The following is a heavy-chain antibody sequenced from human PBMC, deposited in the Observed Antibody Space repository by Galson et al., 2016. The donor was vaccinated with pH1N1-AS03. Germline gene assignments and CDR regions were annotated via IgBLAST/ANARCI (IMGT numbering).Heavy chain of an antibody. D-gene: IGHD5-24*01. J-gene: IGHJ5*02. CDR1: GDSFSKYV. CDR2: IIPNLGVT. Sequence: SVKVSCKASGDSFSKYVISWVRQAPGQGLQWMGRIIPNLGVTNYAHRFQARVTITADKSSSTVYMEVTNLTSEDTAIYYCAHNQANGYNYWFAPWGQGTLVTVSS. V-gene: IGHV1-69*04. CDR3: AHNQANGYNYWFAP.